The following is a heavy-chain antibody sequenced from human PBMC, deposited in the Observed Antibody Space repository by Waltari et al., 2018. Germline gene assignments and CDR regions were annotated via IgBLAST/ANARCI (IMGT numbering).Heavy chain of an antibody. V-gene: IGHV1-2*06. J-gene: IGHJ1*01. CDR1: GYTFTAFN. D-gene: IGHD2-21*02. CDR2: ISPNSGAT. Sequence: QVQLVQSGAEVKKPGASVKVSCKASGYTFTAFNIHWVRQAPGQGLEWMGRISPNSGATRFGQKFQGRITVTSDTPISTVYMELTRLTSDDTALYYCATMPVVTGTPGYFQQWGQGTLVIVSS. CDR3: ATMPVVTGTPGYFQQ.